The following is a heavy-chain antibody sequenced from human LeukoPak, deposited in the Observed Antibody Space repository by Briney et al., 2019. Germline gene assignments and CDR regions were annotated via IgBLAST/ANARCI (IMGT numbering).Heavy chain of an antibody. CDR2: ISAYNGNT. Sequence: ASVKVSCKASGYTFTSYGISWVRQAPGQGLEWMGWISAYNGNTNYAQKLQGRVTMTTDTSTCTAYMELRSLRSDDTAVYYCARDEPYSSGWFEVDYWGQGTLVTVSS. D-gene: IGHD6-19*01. CDR3: ARDEPYSSGWFEVDY. J-gene: IGHJ4*02. CDR1: GYTFTSYG. V-gene: IGHV1-18*01.